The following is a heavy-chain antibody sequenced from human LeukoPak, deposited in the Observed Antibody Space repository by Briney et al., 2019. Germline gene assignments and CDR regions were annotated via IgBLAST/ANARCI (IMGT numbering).Heavy chain of an antibody. J-gene: IGHJ5*02. CDR2: VSPGGYI. CDR1: GVSFNAYY. V-gene: IGHV4-34*01. CDR3: ARIRCGHTGDICYNH. D-gene: IGHD2-8*02. Sequence: SETLSLTCTVSGVSFNAYYWSWIRQSPGKGLEWIGEVSPGGYIKYNPSLRSRVTISVDTSENQLSLRLSSVTAADTAMYYCARIRCGHTGDICYNHWAHGTLVTVSS.